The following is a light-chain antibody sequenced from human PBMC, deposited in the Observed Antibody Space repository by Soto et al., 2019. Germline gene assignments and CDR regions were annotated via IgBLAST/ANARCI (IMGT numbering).Light chain of an antibody. V-gene: IGLV1-51*02. CDR2: ENN. CDR1: SSNIGNNY. CDR3: GTWDSSLSADVV. Sequence: QSVLTQPPSVSAAPGQKVTISCSGSSSNIGNNYVSWYQQLPGTAPKLLIYENNKRPSGIPDRFSGSESGTSATLGITGLQTGDEADYYCGTWDSSLSADVVFGGGTKLTVL. J-gene: IGLJ2*01.